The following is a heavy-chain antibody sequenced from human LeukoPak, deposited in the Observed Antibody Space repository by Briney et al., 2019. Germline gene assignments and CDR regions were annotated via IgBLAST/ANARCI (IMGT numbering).Heavy chain of an antibody. V-gene: IGHV3-30*04. D-gene: IGHD4-23*01. CDR1: GFTFSSYA. Sequence: GGSLRLSCAASGFTFSSYAMHWVRQAPGKGLEWVAVISYDGSNKYYADSVKGRFTISRDNSKNTLYLQMNSLRAEDTAVYYRASTYGGNVNVVDYWGQGTLVTVSS. J-gene: IGHJ4*02. CDR3: ASTYGGNVNVVDY. CDR2: ISYDGSNK.